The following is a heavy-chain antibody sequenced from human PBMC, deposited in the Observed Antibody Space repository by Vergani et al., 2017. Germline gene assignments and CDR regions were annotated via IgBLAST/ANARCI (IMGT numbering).Heavy chain of an antibody. CDR1: GFSLSTSGVG. J-gene: IGHJ4*02. CDR2: IYWDDDK. V-gene: IGHV2-5*02. CDR3: AHRLYGSSWSDVVFDY. Sequence: QITLKESGPTLVKPTQTLTLTCTFSGFSLSTSGVGVGWIRQPPGKALEWLALIYWDDDKRYSPSLKSRLTITKDTSKIQVVLTMTNMDPVDTATYYCAHRLYGSSWSDVVFDYWGQGTLVTVSS. D-gene: IGHD6-13*01.